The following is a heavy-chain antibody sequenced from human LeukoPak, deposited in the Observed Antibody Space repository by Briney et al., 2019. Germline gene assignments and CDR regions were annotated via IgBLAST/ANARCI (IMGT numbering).Heavy chain of an antibody. CDR1: GYTFTSYD. Sequence: GASVTVSCKASGYTFTSYDINWVRQATGQGLEWMGWMNPNSGNTGYAQKFQGRVTITRNTSISTAYMGLSSLRSEDTAVYYCARGLSRSGRYRFDYWGQGTLVTVSS. CDR3: ARGLSRSGRYRFDY. D-gene: IGHD1-26*01. V-gene: IGHV1-8*03. J-gene: IGHJ4*02. CDR2: MNPNSGNT.